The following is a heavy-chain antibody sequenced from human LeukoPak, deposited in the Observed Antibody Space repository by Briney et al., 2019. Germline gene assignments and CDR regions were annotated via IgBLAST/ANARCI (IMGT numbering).Heavy chain of an antibody. V-gene: IGHV1-18*01. Sequence: IXXVXQAPGQGLEWMGWISAYNGNTNYAQKLQGRVTMTRNTSISTAYMELSSLRSEDTAVYYCATLTPGIAAAGTDIGYYYGMDVWGQGTTVTVSS. D-gene: IGHD6-13*01. J-gene: IGHJ6*02. CDR3: ATLTPGIAAAGTDIGYYYGMDV. CDR2: ISAYNGNT.